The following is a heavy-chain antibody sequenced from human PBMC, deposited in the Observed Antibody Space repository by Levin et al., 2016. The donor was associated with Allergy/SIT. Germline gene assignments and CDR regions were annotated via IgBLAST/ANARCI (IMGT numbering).Heavy chain of an antibody. CDR2: IWYDGSNK. V-gene: IGHV3-33*01. CDR3: ARGTRGRIAVAPGAFDI. Sequence: GESLKISCAASGFTFSSYGMHWVRQAPGKGLEWVAVIWYDGSNKYYADSVKGRFTISRDNSKNTLYLQMNSLRAEDTAVYYCARGTRGRIAVAPGAFDIWGQGTMVTVSS. J-gene: IGHJ3*02. D-gene: IGHD6-19*01. CDR1: GFTFSSYG.